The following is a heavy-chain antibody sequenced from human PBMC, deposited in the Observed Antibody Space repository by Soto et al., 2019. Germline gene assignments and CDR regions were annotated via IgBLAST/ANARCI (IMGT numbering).Heavy chain of an antibody. CDR2: IWYDGSNK. Sequence: PGGSLRLSCAASGYTFSSYGMHWVRQAPGKGLEWVAVIWYDGSNKYYADSVKGRFTISRDNSKNTLYLQMNSLRAEDTAVYYCARSVWFGEPREGWYMDVWGKGTTVTVSS. D-gene: IGHD3-10*01. J-gene: IGHJ6*03. CDR1: GYTFSSYG. V-gene: IGHV3-33*01. CDR3: ARSVWFGEPREGWYMDV.